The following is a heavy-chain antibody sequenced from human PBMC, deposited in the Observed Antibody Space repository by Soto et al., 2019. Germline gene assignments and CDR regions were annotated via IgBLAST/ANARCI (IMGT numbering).Heavy chain of an antibody. D-gene: IGHD4-17*01. J-gene: IGHJ1*01. CDR1: GYTFTSYG. CDR2: ISAYNGNT. Sequence: GASVKVSCKASGYTFTSYGISWVRQAPGQGLEWMGWISAYNGNTNYAQKLQGRVTMTTDTSTSTAYMELRSLRSDDTAVYYCARGGDYGDNAEYFQHWGQGTLVTVSS. V-gene: IGHV1-18*01. CDR3: ARGGDYGDNAEYFQH.